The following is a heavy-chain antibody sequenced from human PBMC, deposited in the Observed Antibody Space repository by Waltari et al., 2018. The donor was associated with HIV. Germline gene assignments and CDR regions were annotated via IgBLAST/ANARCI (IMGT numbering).Heavy chain of an antibody. Sequence: EVQLVQSGAEVKKPGESLKISCKGSGYSFTNYWIAWVRQMPGKGREWMGIIYPGDSDTTYSPSFQGQVTISADKSISTAYLQWSSLKASDTAMYFCARRGDYFDSSGYYYGVGMDVWGQGTTVTVSS. D-gene: IGHD3-22*01. J-gene: IGHJ6*02. CDR3: ARRGDYFDSSGYYYGVGMDV. CDR2: IYPGDSDT. V-gene: IGHV5-51*01. CDR1: GYSFTNYW.